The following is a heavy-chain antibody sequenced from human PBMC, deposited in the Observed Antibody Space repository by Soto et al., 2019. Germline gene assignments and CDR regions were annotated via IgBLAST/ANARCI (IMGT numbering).Heavy chain of an antibody. CDR3: AKFGGDWSVRSIANWFDL. CDR2: ISGSGGST. V-gene: IGHV3-23*01. D-gene: IGHD2-15*01. Sequence: HPGGGLGLSCAASGFTFSSSAMSWVRQAPGKGLERVSAISGSGGSTYYADSVKGRFTISRAHSKNTLYLQMNSLRAEDTAVYYCAKFGGDWSVRSIANWFDLWVQGTLVSVSS. CDR1: GFTFSSSA. J-gene: IGHJ5*02.